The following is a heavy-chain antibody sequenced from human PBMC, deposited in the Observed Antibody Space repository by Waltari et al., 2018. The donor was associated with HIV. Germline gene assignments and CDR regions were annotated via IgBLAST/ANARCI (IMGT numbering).Heavy chain of an antibody. CDR1: GGLISSSRHY. V-gene: IGHV4-39*01. CDR3: ARHLNHGHDYVWGSYRPFDY. J-gene: IGHJ4*02. D-gene: IGHD3-16*02. CDR2: SSSRGSS. Sequence: QLQLQDSGPGLVTPSETLPLPRLVSGGLISSSRHYWGWLRQPPGKGLELLATSSSRGSSFYNPSLKCRLTISVDTSKNRFSLRLSSVTAADTAVYYCARHLNHGHDYVWGSYRPFDYWGQGTLVTVSS.